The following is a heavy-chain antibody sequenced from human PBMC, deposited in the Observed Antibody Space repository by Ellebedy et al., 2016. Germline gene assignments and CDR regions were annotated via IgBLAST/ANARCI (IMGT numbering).Heavy chain of an antibody. Sequence: GESLKISCAASGFTFSNAWMNWVRQAPGKGLEWVDRIKSKTDGGAADHAAPVKGRFTISRDDSKNTLYLQMNSLKTEDTAVYFCTTVYRYNYDSVWGQGTLVTVSS. J-gene: IGHJ4*02. CDR2: IKSKTDGGAA. CDR3: TTVYRYNYDSV. CDR1: GFTFSNAW. V-gene: IGHV3-15*01. D-gene: IGHD5-18*01.